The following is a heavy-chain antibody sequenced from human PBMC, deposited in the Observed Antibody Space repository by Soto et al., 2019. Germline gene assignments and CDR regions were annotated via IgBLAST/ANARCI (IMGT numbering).Heavy chain of an antibody. D-gene: IGHD1-26*01. CDR2: IIPIFSTA. V-gene: IGHV1-69*13. Sequence: GASVKVSCKASGGTFSSYAITWVRQAPGQGLEWMGGIIPIFSTANYAQKFQGRVTITADESTSTAYMELSSLRSEDTAVYYCARDLGGQIVDYWGQGTLVPVSS. J-gene: IGHJ4*02. CDR3: ARDLGGQIVDY. CDR1: GGTFSSYA.